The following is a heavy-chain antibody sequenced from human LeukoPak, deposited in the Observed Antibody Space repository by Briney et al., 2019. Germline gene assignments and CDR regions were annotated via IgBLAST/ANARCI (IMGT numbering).Heavy chain of an antibody. CDR1: GYSFTAYY. J-gene: IGHJ4*02. Sequence: ASVKVSCKASGYSFTAYYMHWVRQAPGQGLEWMGWINPNSGGTNYAQKFQGRVTMTRDTSISTAYMELSRLRSDDTAVYYCARVTNVDIVATIDYWGQGTLVTVSS. CDR3: ARVTNVDIVATIDY. D-gene: IGHD5-12*01. V-gene: IGHV1-2*02. CDR2: INPNSGGT.